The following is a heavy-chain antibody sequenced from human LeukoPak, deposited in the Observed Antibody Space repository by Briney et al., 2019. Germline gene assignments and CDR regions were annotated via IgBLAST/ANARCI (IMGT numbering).Heavy chain of an antibody. V-gene: IGHV3-48*01. CDR3: ARKAGYYYGSGDY. J-gene: IGHJ4*02. CDR2: ISSSSTTI. Sequence: GGSLRLSCAASGFTFSTYNMNWVRQAPGQGLEWVSYISSSSTTIYYADSVKGLFTISRDNSKNTLYLQMHSLRAEDTAVYYCARKAGYYYGSGDYWGQGTLVTVSS. CDR1: GFTFSTYN. D-gene: IGHD3-10*01.